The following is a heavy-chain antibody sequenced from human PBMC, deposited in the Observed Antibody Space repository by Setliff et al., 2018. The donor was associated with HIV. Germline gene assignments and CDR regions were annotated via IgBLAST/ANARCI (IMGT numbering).Heavy chain of an antibody. J-gene: IGHJ3*02. CDR2: IIPILGIA. V-gene: IGHV1-69*10. CDR1: GGTFSSYA. D-gene: IGHD3-22*01. Sequence: GASVKVSCKASGGTFSSYAISWVRQAPGQGLERMGGIIPILGIANYAQKFQGRVTITADKSTSTAYMELSSLRSEDTAVYYCARDPMIVSPHDAFDIWGQGTMVTVSS. CDR3: ARDPMIVSPHDAFDI.